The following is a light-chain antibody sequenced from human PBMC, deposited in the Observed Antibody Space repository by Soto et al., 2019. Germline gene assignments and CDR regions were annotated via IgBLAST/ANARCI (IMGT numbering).Light chain of an antibody. CDR3: QQYFGSSWT. CDR2: ATS. Sequence: EIVLTQSPGTLSSSPGERATLSCRASQSIDNRYLAWYQLKPGQAPRLLIYATSSRATGIPDRFGGSGSGTDFTLTINRLEPEDFAVYYCQQYFGSSWTFGQGTKVDIK. V-gene: IGKV3-20*01. J-gene: IGKJ1*01. CDR1: QSIDNRY.